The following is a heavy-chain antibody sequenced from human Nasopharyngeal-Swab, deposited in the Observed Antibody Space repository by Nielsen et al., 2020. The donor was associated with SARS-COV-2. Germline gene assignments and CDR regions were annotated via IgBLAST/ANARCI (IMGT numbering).Heavy chain of an antibody. CDR3: ARGDDTTDYYEPFDS. CDR2: ISRGGESI. Sequence: GESLKISCAASGFIFSDYYMTWIRQVPGKGLEWVSFISRGGESIYYADSVKGRFTISRDNAKNSVYLQMNSLRAEDSAAYYCARGDDTTDYYEPFDSWGQGTLVTVSS. CDR1: GFIFSDYY. J-gene: IGHJ4*02. D-gene: IGHD3-22*01. V-gene: IGHV3-11*04.